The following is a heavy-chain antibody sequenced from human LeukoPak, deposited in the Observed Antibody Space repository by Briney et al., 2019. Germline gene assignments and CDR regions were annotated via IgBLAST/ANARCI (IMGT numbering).Heavy chain of an antibody. CDR3: ARGGDYGDLRYFDY. Sequence: SETLSLTCTVSDGSINNYYWSWIRQPPGKGLEWIGYIYYRGSTNYNPSLKSRVTFSVDTSKNQFSLKLNSVTAADTAVYYCARGGDYGDLRYFDYWGQGTLVTVSS. J-gene: IGHJ4*02. CDR2: IYYRGST. D-gene: IGHD4-17*01. V-gene: IGHV4-59*01. CDR1: DGSINNYY.